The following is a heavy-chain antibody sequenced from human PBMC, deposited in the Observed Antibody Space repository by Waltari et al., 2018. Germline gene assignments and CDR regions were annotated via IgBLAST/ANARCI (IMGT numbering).Heavy chain of an antibody. CDR2: IKQDGSEK. J-gene: IGHJ4*02. CDR3: ARVSWDTITRKGIDY. CDR1: GLTFSAYL. V-gene: IGHV3-7*01. Sequence: EVQLVESGGDLVQPGGALRLSCGDSGLTFSAYLVSWVRQAPGKGLEWVANIKQDGSEKLYVDSVKGRFTISRDNARNSLYLQMNSLRGEDTAVYYCARVSWDTITRKGIDYWGLGTLVIVSS. D-gene: IGHD1-26*01.